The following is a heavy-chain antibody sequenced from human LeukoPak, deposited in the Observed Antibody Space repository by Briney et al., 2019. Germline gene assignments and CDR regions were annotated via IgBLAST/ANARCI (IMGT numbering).Heavy chain of an antibody. CDR2: INPNSGGT. CDR3: ARDRSGYSGFGGGDAFDI. V-gene: IGHV1-2*02. J-gene: IGHJ3*02. CDR1: GYTFTGYC. D-gene: IGHD1-26*01. Sequence: GASVKVSCKASGYTFTGYCMHWVRQAPGQGLEWMGWINPNSGGTNYAQKFQGRVTMTRDTSISTAYMELSRLRSDDTAVYYCARDRSGYSGFGGGDAFDIWGQGTMVTVSS.